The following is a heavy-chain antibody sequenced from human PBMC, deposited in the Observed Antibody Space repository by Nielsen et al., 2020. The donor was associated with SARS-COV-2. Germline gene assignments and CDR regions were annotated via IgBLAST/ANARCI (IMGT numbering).Heavy chain of an antibody. D-gene: IGHD6-19*01. V-gene: IGHV1-8*01. J-gene: IGHJ3*01. CDR3: ARVRSSGWFEALDV. Sequence: ASVKVSCKASGYTFTSYDINWVRQATGQGLEWMGWMNPNSGNTGYAQKFQGRVTMTRDTSISTAYMELSRLRSDDTAVYFCARVRSSGWFEALDVWGQGTLVTVSS. CDR2: MNPNSGNT. CDR1: GYTFTSYD.